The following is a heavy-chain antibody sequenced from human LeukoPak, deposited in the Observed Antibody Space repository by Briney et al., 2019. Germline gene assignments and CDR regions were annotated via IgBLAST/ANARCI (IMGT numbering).Heavy chain of an antibody. D-gene: IGHD4-17*01. J-gene: IGHJ4*02. CDR3: AKDHDYGDYVNEFLDY. V-gene: IGHV3-30*02. Sequence: PGGSLRLSCAASGFTFSSYGMHWVRQAPGKGLEWVAFVRYDGSNKYYADPVKGRFTISRDNSKNTLYLQMNSLRAEDTAVYYCAKDHDYGDYVNEFLDYWGQGTLVTVSS. CDR2: VRYDGSNK. CDR1: GFTFSSYG.